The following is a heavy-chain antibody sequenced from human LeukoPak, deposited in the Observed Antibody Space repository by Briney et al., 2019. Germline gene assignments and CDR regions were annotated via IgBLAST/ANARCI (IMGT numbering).Heavy chain of an antibody. CDR2: IYYTGST. J-gene: IGHJ4*02. V-gene: IGHV4-39*01. Sequence: PSETLSLTCTVSGGSISSSRYYWGWLRQPPGKRLEWIGSIYYTGSTYYNPSLKSRVTISVDTSKNQFSLKLSSVTAADTAVYYCATTLYGSGSYWDYWGQGTLVTVSS. D-gene: IGHD3-10*01. CDR3: ATTLYGSGSYWDY. CDR1: GGSISSSRYY.